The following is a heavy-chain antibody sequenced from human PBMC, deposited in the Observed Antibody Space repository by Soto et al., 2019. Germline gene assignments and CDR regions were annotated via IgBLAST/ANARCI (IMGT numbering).Heavy chain of an antibody. CDR1: GFTFSGSA. CDR3: TRSGDDIVATVIPRYYYYGMDV. D-gene: IGHD5-12*01. J-gene: IGHJ6*02. Sequence: PGGSLRLSCAASGFTFSGSAMDWVRQASGNGLEWVGRIRSKANSNATAYAASVKGRFTISRDDSDNTAYLQMNSLKTEDTAVYYCTRSGDDIVATVIPRYYYYGMDVWGQGT. CDR2: IRSKANSNAT. V-gene: IGHV3-73*01.